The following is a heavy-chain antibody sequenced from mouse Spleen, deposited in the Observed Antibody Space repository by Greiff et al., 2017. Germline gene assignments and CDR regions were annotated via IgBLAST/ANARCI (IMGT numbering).Heavy chain of an antibody. CDR3: ARHESLSGWGWLQAWFAY. V-gene: IGHV1-62-2*01. CDR2: FYPGSGSI. J-gene: IGHJ3*01. D-gene: IGHD2-3*01. Sequence: QVHVKQSGAELVKPGASVKLSCKASGYTFTEYTIHWVKQRSGQGLEWIGWFYPGSGSIKYNEKFKDKATLTADKSSSTVYMELSRLTSEDSAVYFCARHESLSGWGWLQAWFAYWGQGTLVTVSA. CDR1: GYTFTEYT.